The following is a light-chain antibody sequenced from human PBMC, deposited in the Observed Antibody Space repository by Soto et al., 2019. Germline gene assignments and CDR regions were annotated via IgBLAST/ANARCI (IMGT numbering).Light chain of an antibody. CDR2: SNN. CDR1: SFNIGSNS. V-gene: IGLV1-44*01. CDR3: AAWDDRLTGHVV. J-gene: IGLJ2*01. Sequence: QSVLTQPPSASGTPGQRVTISCSGSSFNIGSNSVNWYQQLPGAAPKLLIYSNNQRPSGVPDRFSGSKSGTSASLAISGLQSEDEADYYCAAWDDRLTGHVVFGGGTKRTVL.